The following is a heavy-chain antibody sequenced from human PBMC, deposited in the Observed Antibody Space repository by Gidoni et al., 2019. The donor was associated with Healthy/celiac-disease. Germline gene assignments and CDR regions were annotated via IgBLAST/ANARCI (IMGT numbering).Heavy chain of an antibody. CDR1: GFTVSSNY. Sequence: EVQLVESGGGLIQPGGSLRLSCADSGFTVSSNYMRWVRQASGKGLEWVSIIYSGGSTYYADSVKCRFTISRDNSKNTLYLQMNSLRAEDTAVYYCARGGDGYNYGYWGQGTLVTVSS. V-gene: IGHV3-53*01. J-gene: IGHJ4*02. D-gene: IGHD5-12*01. CDR2: IYSGGST. CDR3: ARGGDGYNYGY.